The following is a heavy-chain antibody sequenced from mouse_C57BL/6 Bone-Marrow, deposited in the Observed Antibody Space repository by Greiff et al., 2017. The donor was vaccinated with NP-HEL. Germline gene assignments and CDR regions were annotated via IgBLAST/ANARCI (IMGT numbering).Heavy chain of an antibody. CDR1: GYTFTDYY. J-gene: IGHJ2*01. V-gene: IGHV1-19*01. CDR3: ARRLTTVVPYFDY. Sequence: VQLQQSGPVLVKPGASVKMSCKASGYTFTDYYMNWVKQSHGKSLEWIGVINPYNGGTSYNQKFNGKATLTVDKSSSTAYMELNSLTSEDSAVYYCARRLTTVVPYFDYWGQGTTLTVSS. D-gene: IGHD1-1*01. CDR2: INPYNGGT.